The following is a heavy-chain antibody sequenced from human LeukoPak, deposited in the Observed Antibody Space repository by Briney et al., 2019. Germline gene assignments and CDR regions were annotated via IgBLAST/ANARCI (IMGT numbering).Heavy chain of an antibody. CDR3: ARGENTMITFDP. J-gene: IGHJ5*02. CDR1: GYTFTSYY. Sequence: GASVKVSCKASGYTFTSYYMHWVRQAPGQGLEWMGIINPSGGSTSYAQKFQGRATMTRDMSTSTVYMELSSLRSEDTAVYYCARGENTMITFDPWGQGALVTVSS. CDR2: INPSGGST. V-gene: IGHV1-46*01. D-gene: IGHD3-22*01.